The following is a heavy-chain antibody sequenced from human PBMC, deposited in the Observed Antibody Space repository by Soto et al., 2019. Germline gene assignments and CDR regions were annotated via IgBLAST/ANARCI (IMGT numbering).Heavy chain of an antibody. J-gene: IGHJ3*02. CDR3: AIQMGGIYGSGSYHGTFDI. CDR1: GGTFSSYA. Sequence: QVQLVQSGAEVKKPGSSVKVSCKASGGTFSSYAISWVRQAPGQGLEWMGGIIPIFGTANYAQKFQGRVTITADESTSTAYIELSCLRSEDTAVYYCAIQMGGIYGSGSYHGTFDIWGQGTMVTVSS. V-gene: IGHV1-69*01. CDR2: IIPIFGTA. D-gene: IGHD3-10*01.